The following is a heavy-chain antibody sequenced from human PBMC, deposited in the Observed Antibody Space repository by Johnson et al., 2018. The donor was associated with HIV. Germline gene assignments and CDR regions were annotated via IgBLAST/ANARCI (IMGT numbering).Heavy chain of an antibody. V-gene: IGHV3-15*01. CDR3: TTARNRLWSSSGWTGFWAFDI. Sequence: VQLVESGGGLVKPGGSLRVSCAASGFSFSKVWMSWVRQAPGKGLEWVGHIKSKTDGGTTDYAGPVNGRFTISRDDSKNTLYLEMNSLKSEETAVYYCTTARNRLWSSSGWTGFWAFDIWGQGTMVTVSS. D-gene: IGHD6-19*01. CDR2: IKSKTDGGTT. CDR1: GFSFSKVW. J-gene: IGHJ3*02.